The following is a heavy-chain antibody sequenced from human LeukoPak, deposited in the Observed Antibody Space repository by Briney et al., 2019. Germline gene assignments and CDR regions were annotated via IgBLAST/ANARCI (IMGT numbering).Heavy chain of an antibody. V-gene: IGHV4-59*01. CDR3: ARDRGIGYGPSDLDS. D-gene: IGHD3-10*01. J-gene: IGHJ4*02. Sequence: SETLCLTCTVSGDSMTSDYWTWIRQPPGKGLEWLGYVYHSGTSFYNPALKSRLTISIDTSKKQFSLNVISVTTADTALYFCARDRGIGYGPSDLDSWGPGVLVTVSS. CDR2: VYHSGTS. CDR1: GDSMTSDY.